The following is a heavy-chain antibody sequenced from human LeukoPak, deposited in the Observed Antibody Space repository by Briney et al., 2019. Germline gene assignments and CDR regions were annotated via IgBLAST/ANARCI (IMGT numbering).Heavy chain of an antibody. CDR3: ARGLYSSGWYFDY. CDR2: ISSSGST. CDR1: RFTISSNY. V-gene: IGHV3-66*01. J-gene: IGHJ4*02. Sequence: GGSLRLSCAASRFTISSNYMSWVRQAPGKGLDWVSVISSSGSTYYSDSVKGRFTISRDNSKNTLYLQMNTLRAEDTAVYYCARGLYSSGWYFDYWGQGTLVTVSS. D-gene: IGHD6-19*01.